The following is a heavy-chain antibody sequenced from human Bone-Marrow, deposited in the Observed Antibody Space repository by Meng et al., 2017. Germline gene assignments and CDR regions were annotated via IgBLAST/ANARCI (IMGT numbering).Heavy chain of an antibody. J-gene: IGHJ4*02. CDR3: AKGGGNDY. CDR1: GLGLTSHT. Sequence: GGSLRLSCAASGLGLTSHTMNWVRLAPGKGLEWVSSISSSSNYIYYADSVKGRFTISRDNSKNTLYLQMNSLRAEDTAVYYCAKGGGNDYWGQGTLVTVSS. CDR2: ISSSSNYI. D-gene: IGHD4-23*01. V-gene: IGHV3-21*04.